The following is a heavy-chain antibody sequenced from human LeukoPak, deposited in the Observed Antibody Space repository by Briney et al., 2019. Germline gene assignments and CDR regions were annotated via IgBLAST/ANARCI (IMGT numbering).Heavy chain of an antibody. D-gene: IGHD6-13*01. V-gene: IGHV3-23*01. CDR1: GFTFSSYA. Sequence: GGSLRLSCAASGFTFSSYAMSWVRQAPGQGLEWVSAISGSGGSTYYADSVKGRFTISRDNSKNTLYLQMNSLRAEDTAVYYCAKDQWAAAGTMDYYYGMDVWGQGTTVTVSS. CDR3: AKDQWAAAGTMDYYYGMDV. CDR2: ISGSGGST. J-gene: IGHJ6*02.